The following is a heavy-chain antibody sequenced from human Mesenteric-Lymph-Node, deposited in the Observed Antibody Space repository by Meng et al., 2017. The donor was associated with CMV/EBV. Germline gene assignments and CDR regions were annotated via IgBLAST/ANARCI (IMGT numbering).Heavy chain of an antibody. Sequence: FCGFSLSTSGVGVGWLRQTTGKALEWLALIYWDDDKRYSPSLKSRLTITKDTSKNQVVLTMTNMDPVDTATYYCAHRGEVAGPFDYWGQGTLVTVSS. CDR2: IYWDDDK. CDR1: GFSLSTSGVG. CDR3: AHRGEVAGPFDY. D-gene: IGHD6-19*01. J-gene: IGHJ4*02. V-gene: IGHV2-5*02.